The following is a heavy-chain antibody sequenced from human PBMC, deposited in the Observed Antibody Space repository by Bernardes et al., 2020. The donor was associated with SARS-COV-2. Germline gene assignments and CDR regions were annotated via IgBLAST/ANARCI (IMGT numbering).Heavy chain of an antibody. D-gene: IGHD2-2*01. CDR3: AREIPSSLLWGGFDI. CDR2: IYYSGST. Sequence: TLSLTCTVSGGSISSGGYYWSWLRQHPGKGLEWIGYIYYSGSTYYNPSLKSRVTMSVDTSKNQFSLKLSSVTAADTAVYYCAREIPSSLLWGGFDIWGQGTMVTVSS. J-gene: IGHJ3*02. CDR1: GGSISSGGYY. V-gene: IGHV4-31*03.